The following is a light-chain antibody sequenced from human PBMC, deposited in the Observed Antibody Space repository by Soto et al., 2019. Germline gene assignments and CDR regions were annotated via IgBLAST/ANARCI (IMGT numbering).Light chain of an antibody. CDR1: QSVSSN. CDR2: GAS. J-gene: IGKJ5*01. V-gene: IGKV3D-15*01. Sequence: EIVMTQSPATLSVSPGERATLSCRASQSVSSNLAWYQQKPSQAPRLLIYGASTRATGIPARFSGSGSGTVFPLTISSLQSEDFAVYYCQQYNNWQITFGQGTRLEIK. CDR3: QQYNNWQIT.